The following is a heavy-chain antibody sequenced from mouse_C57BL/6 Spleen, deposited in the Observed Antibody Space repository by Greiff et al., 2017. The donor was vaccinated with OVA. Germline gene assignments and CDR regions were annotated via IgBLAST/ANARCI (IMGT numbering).Heavy chain of an antibody. V-gene: IGHV5-17*01. CDR2: ISSGSSTI. J-gene: IGHJ4*01. Sequence: EVQLVESGGGLVKPGGSLKLSCAASGFTFSDYGMHWVRQAPEKGLEWVAYISSGSSTIYYADTVKGRFTISRDNAKNTLFLQMTSLRSEDTAMYYCATGDYYGSRGYYAMDYWGQGTSVTVSS. CDR3: ATGDYYGSRGYYAMDY. D-gene: IGHD1-1*01. CDR1: GFTFSDYG.